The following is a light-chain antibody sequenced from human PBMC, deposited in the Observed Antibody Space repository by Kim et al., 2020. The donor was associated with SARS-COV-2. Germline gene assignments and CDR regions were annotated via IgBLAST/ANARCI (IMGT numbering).Light chain of an antibody. V-gene: IGLV4-69*01. CDR3: QTWGPDIGV. CDR1: SGHSSYA. Sequence: ASVKLTCTLSSGHSSYASAWHQQQPEKGPRYLMKVNSDGSHSKGDGIPDRFSGSSSGAERYLTISSLQAEDEADYYCQTWGPDIGVFGGGTKLTVL. J-gene: IGLJ3*02. CDR2: VNSDGSH.